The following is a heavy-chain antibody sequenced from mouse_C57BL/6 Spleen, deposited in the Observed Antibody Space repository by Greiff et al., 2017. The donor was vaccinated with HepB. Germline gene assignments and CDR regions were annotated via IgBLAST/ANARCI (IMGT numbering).Heavy chain of an antibody. CDR2: IDPEDGET. D-gene: IGHD1-1*01. J-gene: IGHJ2*01. CDR1: GFNIKDYY. CDR3: ATPTVVEGGYFDY. Sequence: EVQGVESGAELVKPGASVKLSCTASGFNIKDYYMHWVKQRTEQGLEWIGRIDPEDGETKYAPKLQGKATITADKSSNTAYLQLSSLTSEDTAVYYCATPTVVEGGYFDYWGQGTTLTVSS. V-gene: IGHV14-2*01.